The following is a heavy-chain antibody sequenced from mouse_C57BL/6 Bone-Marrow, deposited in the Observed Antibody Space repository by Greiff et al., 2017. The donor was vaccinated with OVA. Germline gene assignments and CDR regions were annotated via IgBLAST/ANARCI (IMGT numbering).Heavy chain of an antibody. CDR2: IYPRSGNT. J-gene: IGHJ3*01. V-gene: IGHV1-81*01. CDR1: GYTFTSYG. Sequence: QVHVKQSGAELARPGASVKLSCKASGYTFTSYGISWVKQRTGQGLEWIGEIYPRSGNTYYNEKFKGKATLTADKSSSTAYMELRSLTSEDSAVYFCERAGLLWSLAYWGQGTLVTVSA. CDR3: ERAGLLWSLAY. D-gene: IGHD1-1*02.